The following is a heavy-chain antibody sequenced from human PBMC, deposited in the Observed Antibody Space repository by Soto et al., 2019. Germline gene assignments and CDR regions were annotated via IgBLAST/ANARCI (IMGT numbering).Heavy chain of an antibody. Sequence: SVKVSCKASRGTFSSYAISWVRQAPGQGLEWMGGIIPIFGTANYAQKFQGRVTITADKSTSTAYMELSSLRSEDTAVYYCARAGYCSGGSCYSYAFDIWGQGTMVTVSS. J-gene: IGHJ3*02. CDR1: RGTFSSYA. CDR2: IIPIFGTA. D-gene: IGHD2-15*01. V-gene: IGHV1-69*06. CDR3: ARAGYCSGGSCYSYAFDI.